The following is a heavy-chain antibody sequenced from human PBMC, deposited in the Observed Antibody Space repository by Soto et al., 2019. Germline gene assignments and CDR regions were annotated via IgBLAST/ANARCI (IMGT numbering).Heavy chain of an antibody. V-gene: IGHV4-4*02. CDR2: IFQSGST. J-gene: IGHJ6*02. CDR3: ARQGFGELHGLVDV. CDR1: GGSLSSNSW. Sequence: PSETLSLTCAVAGGSLSSNSWWSWVRQPPGKGLEWIGEIFQSGSTSYNPSLRSRVTISLDTSKNQFSLNLSSVTAADTALYYCARQGFGELHGLVDVWGQGTTVTVSS. D-gene: IGHD3-10*01.